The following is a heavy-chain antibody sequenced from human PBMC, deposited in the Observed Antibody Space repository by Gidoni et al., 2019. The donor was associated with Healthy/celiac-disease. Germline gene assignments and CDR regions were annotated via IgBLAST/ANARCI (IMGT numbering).Heavy chain of an antibody. CDR3: ATDRLTMVRGVIISYGMDV. D-gene: IGHD3-10*01. Sequence: QVQWVQSGAEVKKPGASANVCCKAAGYTVPELSMHWVRQAPGKGLEWMGGFDPEDGETIYAQKVQGRVTMTEDTSTDTAYMELSSLRSEDTAVYYCATDRLTMVRGVIISYGMDVWGQGTTVTVSS. J-gene: IGHJ6*02. V-gene: IGHV1-24*01. CDR1: GYTVPELS. CDR2: FDPEDGET.